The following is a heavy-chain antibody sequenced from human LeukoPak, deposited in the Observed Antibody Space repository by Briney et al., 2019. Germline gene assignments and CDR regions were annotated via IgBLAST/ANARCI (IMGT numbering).Heavy chain of an antibody. CDR1: GGSISGSDYY. V-gene: IGHV4-39*07. CDR3: ARLGAVLTSVNWFGP. CDR2: FYHSGST. J-gene: IGHJ5*02. Sequence: PSETLSLTCTVSGGSISGSDYYWGWVRQPPGKGLEWIGNFYHSGSTYYNSSLKSRLTMSVDPSKNQFSLKLTAVTAADTAVYYCARLGAVLTSVNWFGPWGQGTLVTVSS. D-gene: IGHD4-23*01.